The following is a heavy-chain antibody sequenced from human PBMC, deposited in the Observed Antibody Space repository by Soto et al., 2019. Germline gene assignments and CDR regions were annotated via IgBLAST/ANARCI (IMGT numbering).Heavy chain of an antibody. CDR2: ISGSGATT. CDR3: AKDQGIPSRPRWFDP. D-gene: IGHD6-6*01. CDR1: GFTFSNYA. Sequence: EVQLVESGGGLVQPGGSLRLSCAASGFTFSNYAMNWVRRAPGKGLEWVSCISGSGATTYYADSVKGRFTISRDNSKNTLPLQINSLRAEDTVVYYCAKDQGIPSRPRWFDPWGQGTTVTVSS. J-gene: IGHJ5*02. V-gene: IGHV3-23*04.